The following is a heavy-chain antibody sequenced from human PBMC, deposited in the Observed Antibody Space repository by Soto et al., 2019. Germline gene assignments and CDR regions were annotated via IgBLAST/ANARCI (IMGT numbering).Heavy chain of an antibody. J-gene: IGHJ4*02. CDR2: ITANNVNT. CDR3: SRDMGGYYFEPNDY. CDR1: GYTFTSYG. D-gene: IGHD3-22*01. V-gene: IGHV1-18*01. Sequence: GASVKVSCKTSGYTFTSYGISWVRQAPGQDLAWMGWITANNVNTNYAQKFQGRVTMTTDTSTATAYMELRSLRSDDTAVYYCSRDMGGYYFEPNDYWGQGILVTVSS.